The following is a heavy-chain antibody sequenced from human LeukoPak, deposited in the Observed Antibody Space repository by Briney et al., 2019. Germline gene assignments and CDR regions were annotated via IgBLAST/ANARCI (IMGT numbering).Heavy chain of an antibody. CDR3: ARLGAYDYVWGSRVQDYYYYMDV. V-gene: IGHV4-34*01. Sequence: GSLRLSCAASGFTFSSYTMNWVRQAPGKGLEWIGEINHSGSTNYNPSLKSRVTISVDTSKNQFSLRLSSVTAADTAVYYCARLGAYDYVWGSRVQDYYYYMDVWGKGTTVTISS. D-gene: IGHD3-16*01. CDR2: INHSGST. J-gene: IGHJ6*03. CDR1: GFTFSSYT.